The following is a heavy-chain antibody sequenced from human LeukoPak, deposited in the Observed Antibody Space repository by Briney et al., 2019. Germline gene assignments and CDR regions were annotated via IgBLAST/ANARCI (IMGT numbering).Heavy chain of an antibody. CDR3: ATDLLSGTGQWLPHFDY. Sequence: GGSLRLSCAASGFTFSSYGMSWVRQAPGKGLEWVSAISGSGGSTYYADSVKGRFTISRDNSKNTLYLQMNSLRAEDTAVYYCATDLLSGTGQWLPHFDYWGQGTLVTVSS. CDR2: ISGSGGST. CDR1: GFTFSSYG. J-gene: IGHJ4*02. V-gene: IGHV3-23*01. D-gene: IGHD6-19*01.